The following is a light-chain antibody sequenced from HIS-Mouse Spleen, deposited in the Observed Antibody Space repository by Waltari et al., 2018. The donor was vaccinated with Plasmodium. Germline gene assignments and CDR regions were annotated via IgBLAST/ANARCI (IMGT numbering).Light chain of an antibody. J-gene: IGKJ5*01. V-gene: IGKV1-9*01. CDR2: AAS. CDR1: QGISSY. CDR3: QQLNSYPSIT. Sequence: DIQLTKSPSFLSASVGDRVTITCRASQGISSYLAWYQQNPGKAPKLLIYAASTLQSGVPSRFSGSGSGTEFTLTISSLQPEDFATYYCQQLNSYPSITFGQGTRLEIK.